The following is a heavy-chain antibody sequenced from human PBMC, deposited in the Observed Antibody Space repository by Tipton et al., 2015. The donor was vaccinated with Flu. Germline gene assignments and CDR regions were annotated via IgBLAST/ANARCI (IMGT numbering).Heavy chain of an antibody. V-gene: IGHV1-2*02. Sequence: QLVQSGPEVKKPGASVKVSCKASGYTFIGYHIHWVRQAPGQGLEWMGWINPNTGGINYAQKFQGRVTMTRDTSISTAYMELSRLRSDDTAVYYCARSKDYYGSGSYFDYWGQVTLVTVSS. CDR2: INPNTGGI. D-gene: IGHD3-10*01. CDR1: GYTFIGYH. CDR3: ARSKDYYGSGSYFDY. J-gene: IGHJ4*02.